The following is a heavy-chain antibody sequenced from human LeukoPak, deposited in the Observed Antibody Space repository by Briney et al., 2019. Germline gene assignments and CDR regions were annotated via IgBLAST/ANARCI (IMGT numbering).Heavy chain of an antibody. CDR2: IYYSGST. D-gene: IGHD5-12*01. CDR1: GGSISSYY. J-gene: IGHJ4*02. CDR3: ARIPRGYSGYATPYYFDY. V-gene: IGHV4-59*01. Sequence: PSETLSLTCTVSGGSISSYYWSWIRQPPGKGLEWIGYIYYSGSTNYNPSLNSRVTISVDTSKKQFSLKLSSVTAADTAVYYCARIPRGYSGYATPYYFDYWGQGTLVTVSS.